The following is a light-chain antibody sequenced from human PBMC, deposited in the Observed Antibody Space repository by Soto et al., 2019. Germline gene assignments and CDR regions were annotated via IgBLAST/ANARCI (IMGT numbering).Light chain of an antibody. CDR1: QTISSW. J-gene: IGKJ1*01. V-gene: IGKV1-5*03. CDR3: QHYNSYPRT. Sequence: DIQMTQSPSTLSGSVGDRVTITCRASQTISSWLAWYQQKPGKAPKLLIYKASTLKSGVPSRFSGSGSGTEFTLTISSLQPDDFATYYCQHYNSYPRTFGQGTKVEI. CDR2: KAS.